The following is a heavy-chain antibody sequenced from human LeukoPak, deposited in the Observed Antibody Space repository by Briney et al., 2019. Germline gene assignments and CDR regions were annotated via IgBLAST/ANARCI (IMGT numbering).Heavy chain of an antibody. V-gene: IGHV3-21*01. D-gene: IGHD3-10*01. CDR2: ISSSSSYI. Sequence: GGSLRLSCAASGFTFSTYGMHWVRQAPGKGLEWVSSISSSSSYIYYADSVKGRFTISRDNAKNSLYLQMNSLRAGDTAVYYCARDGGSGSYYIDYWGQGTLVTVSS. CDR3: ARDGGSGSYYIDY. J-gene: IGHJ4*02. CDR1: GFTFSTYG.